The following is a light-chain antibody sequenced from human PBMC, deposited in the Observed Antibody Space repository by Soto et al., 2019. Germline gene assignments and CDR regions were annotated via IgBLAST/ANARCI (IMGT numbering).Light chain of an antibody. CDR2: AAS. Sequence: DIQMTQSPSSVSASVGDRVTITCRASQSISNWLAWYQQKPGKAPKLLIFAASSLQSGVPSRFSGSGSGTDFTLTISRLEPEDFAVYYCQQYGSSPRTFGQGTKVEIK. V-gene: IGKV1-12*01. J-gene: IGKJ1*01. CDR3: QQYGSSPRT. CDR1: QSISNW.